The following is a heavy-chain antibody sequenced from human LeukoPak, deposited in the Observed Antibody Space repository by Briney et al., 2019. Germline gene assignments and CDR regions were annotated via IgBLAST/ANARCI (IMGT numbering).Heavy chain of an antibody. J-gene: IGHJ4*02. CDR3: ARDLLSTAGYFDY. CDR2: IYDSGST. D-gene: IGHD6-19*01. Sequence: KPSETLSLTCTVSGGSISSYYWSWIRQPPGKGLEWIGNIYDSGSTNYNPSLKSRVTISVDTSKNQSSLNLSSVTAADTAVYYCARDLLSTAGYFDYWGQGTLVTVSS. V-gene: IGHV4-59*01. CDR1: GGSISSYY.